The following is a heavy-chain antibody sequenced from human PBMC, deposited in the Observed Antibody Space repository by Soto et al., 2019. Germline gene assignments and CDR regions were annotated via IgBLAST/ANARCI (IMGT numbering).Heavy chain of an antibody. CDR3: ASMTGIVGATST. J-gene: IGHJ5*02. CDR2: ISSSSSYI. D-gene: IGHD1-26*01. V-gene: IGHV3-21*01. Sequence: EAQLVESGGGLVKPEGSLRLSCAASGFTFSSYSMNWVRQAPGKGLEWVSSISSSSSYIYYADSVKGRFTISRDNAKNSLYLRMNSLRAEDTAVYYCASMTGIVGATSTWGQGTLVTVSS. CDR1: GFTFSSYS.